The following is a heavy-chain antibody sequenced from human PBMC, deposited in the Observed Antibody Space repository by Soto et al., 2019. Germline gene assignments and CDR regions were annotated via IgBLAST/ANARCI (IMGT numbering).Heavy chain of an antibody. CDR2: ISPPGGTT. J-gene: IGHJ4*02. D-gene: IGHD5-18*01. CDR3: AKDLTPIQLWPSSFDF. CDR1: GFTFSRFA. Sequence: GGSLRLSCVASGFTFSRFAMSWVRQAPGKGLEWVSTISPPGGTTFYADSARGRFTISRDNSKNTLYLELNSLRAEDTAIYYCAKDLTPIQLWPSSFDFWGQGTLVTVS. V-gene: IGHV3-23*01.